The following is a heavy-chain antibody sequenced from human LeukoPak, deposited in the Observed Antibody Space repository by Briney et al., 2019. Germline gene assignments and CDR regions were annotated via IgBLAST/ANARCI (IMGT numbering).Heavy chain of an antibody. CDR2: ISSSSSYI. D-gene: IGHD3-10*01. J-gene: IGHJ5*02. Sequence: GGSLRLSCAASGFTFSSYSMNWVRQAPGKGLEWVSSISSSSSYIYYADSVKGRFTISRDNAKNSLYLQMNSLRAEDTAVYYCARDPAAWFGDIWFDPWGQGTLVTVSS. CDR1: GFTFSSYS. CDR3: ARDPAAWFGDIWFDP. V-gene: IGHV3-21*01.